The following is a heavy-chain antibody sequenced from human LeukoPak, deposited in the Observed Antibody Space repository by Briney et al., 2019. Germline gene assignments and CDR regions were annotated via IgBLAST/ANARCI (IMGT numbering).Heavy chain of an antibody. D-gene: IGHD6-13*01. CDR2: INSDGSST. Sequence: PGGSLRLSCAASGFTFSSYWMHWVRQAPGKGLVWVPRINSDGSSTSYADSVKGRFTISRDNAKNTLYLQMNSLRAEDTAVYYCARVFSSSWYGSIGYWGQGTLVTVSS. CDR1: GFTFSSYW. CDR3: ARVFSSSWYGSIGY. V-gene: IGHV3-74*01. J-gene: IGHJ4*02.